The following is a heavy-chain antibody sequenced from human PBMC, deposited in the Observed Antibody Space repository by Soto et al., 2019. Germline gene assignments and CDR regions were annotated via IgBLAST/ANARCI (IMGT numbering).Heavy chain of an antibody. CDR2: IYYSGST. D-gene: IGHD6-19*01. Sequence: SETLSLTCTVSGGSISSGGYYWSWIRQHPGKGLEWIGYIYYSGSTYYNPSLKSRVTISVDTSKDQFSLKLSSVTAANTAVYYCARDFTDSSGPTLGMGVWGQGTTVTVSS. J-gene: IGHJ6*02. CDR1: GGSISSGGYY. V-gene: IGHV4-31*03. CDR3: ARDFTDSSGPTLGMGV.